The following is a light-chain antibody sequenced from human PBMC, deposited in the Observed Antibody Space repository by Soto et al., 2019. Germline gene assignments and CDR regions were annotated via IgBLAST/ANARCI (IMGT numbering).Light chain of an antibody. CDR1: SGHSTYA. CDR3: QTWGTGTWV. Sequence: QPVLTQSPSASASLGDSVKLTCTLSSGHSTYAIAWHQQQPEKGPRYLMKLNSDGSHSKGDGIPDRFSGSSSGAERYLTISSLQSEDEADYYCQTWGTGTWVFGGGTKLTGL. CDR2: LNSDGSH. V-gene: IGLV4-69*01. J-gene: IGLJ3*02.